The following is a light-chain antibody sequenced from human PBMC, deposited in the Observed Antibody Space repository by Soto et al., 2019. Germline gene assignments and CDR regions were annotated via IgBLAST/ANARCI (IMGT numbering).Light chain of an antibody. J-gene: IGLJ3*02. V-gene: IGLV2-14*01. CDR2: EVN. CDR3: SSYTPTNTWV. Sequence: QSALTQPASVSGSPGQSITISCTGSSSDVGAYNYVSWYQQHPDKAPKLMIYEVNDRPSGVSDRFSGSKSGNAASLTISGLQAEDEAHYYCSSYTPTNTWVFGGGTKVTVL. CDR1: SSDVGAYNY.